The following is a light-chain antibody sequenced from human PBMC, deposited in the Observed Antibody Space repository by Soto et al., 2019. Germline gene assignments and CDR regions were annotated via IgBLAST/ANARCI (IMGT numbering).Light chain of an antibody. CDR1: QSLLHSNGYNY. Sequence: DIVMTQSPLSLPVTPGEPASISCRAIQSLLHSNGYNYLDWYLQKPGQSPQLLIYLGSNRASGVPDRFSGSGSGTDFTLKISRVEAEDVGVYYCMQALQTPLFTFGPGTKVDIK. CDR2: LGS. J-gene: IGKJ3*01. V-gene: IGKV2-28*01. CDR3: MQALQTPLFT.